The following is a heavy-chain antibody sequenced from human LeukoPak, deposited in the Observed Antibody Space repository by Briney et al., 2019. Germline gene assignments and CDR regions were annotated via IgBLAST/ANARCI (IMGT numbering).Heavy chain of an antibody. CDR1: GFTVGSNY. Sequence: TGGSLRLSCAASGFTVGSNYMSWVRQAPGKGLEWVSVIYSGANTYYADSVKGRFTISRDNAKNSLYLQMNSLRAEDTAVYYCMVVAATKDSFDYWGQGTLVTVSS. D-gene: IGHD2-15*01. V-gene: IGHV3-53*01. J-gene: IGHJ4*02. CDR2: IYSGANT. CDR3: MVVAATKDSFDY.